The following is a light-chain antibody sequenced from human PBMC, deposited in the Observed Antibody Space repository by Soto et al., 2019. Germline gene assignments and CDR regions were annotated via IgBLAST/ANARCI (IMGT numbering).Light chain of an antibody. CDR1: QSVSSSY. CDR2: GAS. J-gene: IGKJ5*01. Sequence: EIVLPQSPGTLSLSPGERATLSCRASQSVSSSYLAWYQQKPGQAPRLLIYGASSRATGIPDRFSGSGSGTDFTLTISRLEPEDSAVYYCQQRHMWPITVGQGTRLEIK. CDR3: QQRHMWPIT. V-gene: IGKV3D-20*02.